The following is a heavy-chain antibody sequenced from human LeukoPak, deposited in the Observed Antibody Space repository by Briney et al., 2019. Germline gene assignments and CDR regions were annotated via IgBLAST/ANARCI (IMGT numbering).Heavy chain of an antibody. V-gene: IGHV3-23*01. CDR1: GFTFSSYA. CDR3: ARDLPSSSRTFDY. D-gene: IGHD6-6*01. J-gene: IGHJ4*02. CDR2: ISGSGGST. Sequence: GGSLRLSCAASGFTFSSYAMSWVRQAPGKGLEWVSAISGSGGSTYYADSVKGRFTISRDNPKNTLYLQMNSLRAEDTAVYYCARDLPSSSRTFDYWGQGTLVTVSS.